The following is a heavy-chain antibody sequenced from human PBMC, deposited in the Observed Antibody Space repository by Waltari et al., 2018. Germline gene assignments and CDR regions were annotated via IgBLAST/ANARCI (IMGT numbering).Heavy chain of an antibody. CDR3: ARGPPISAKWELCWFDY. J-gene: IGHJ4*02. V-gene: IGHV3-53*01. CDR1: GFAVSDNY. D-gene: IGHD3-16*01. Sequence: EVQVVESGGGLIQPGGSLRLSCAASGFAVSDNYMSWVRQAPGKGLEGVAVSDSCVSAYYEAAVKGRFTISRVSSENPFYLQMSSLRVEDTAFYYCARGPPISAKWELCWFDYWGQGTLVTVSS. CDR2: SDSCVSA.